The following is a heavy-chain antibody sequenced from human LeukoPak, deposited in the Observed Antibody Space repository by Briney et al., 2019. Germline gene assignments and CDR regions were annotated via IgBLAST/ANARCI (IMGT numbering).Heavy chain of an antibody. CDR3: ARDLVGYCSSTNCPLGF. Sequence: ASVKVSCKASGNTFSSYGISWVRQAPGQGLEWMGWISAYSGNRNYAQKLQGRVTMTTDTSTSTAYMELRSLRSDDTAVYYCARDLVGYCSSTNCPLGFWGQGTLVTVSS. CDR1: GNTFSSYG. D-gene: IGHD2-2*01. V-gene: IGHV1-18*01. J-gene: IGHJ4*02. CDR2: ISAYSGNR.